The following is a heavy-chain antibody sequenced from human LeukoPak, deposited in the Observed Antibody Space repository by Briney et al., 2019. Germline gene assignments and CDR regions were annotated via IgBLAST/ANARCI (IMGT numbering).Heavy chain of an antibody. CDR2: ISSISSYI. D-gene: IGHD3-16*02. J-gene: IGHJ4*02. V-gene: IGHV3-21*01. CDR3: ARDGEEFDDYVWGSYRPNYFDY. Sequence: GGSLRLSCTASGFTFSSYSMNWVRQAPGKGLEWVSCISSISSYIYYADSVKGRFIISRDNAKNSLYLQMNSLRAEDTAVYYCARDGEEFDDYVWGSYRPNYFDYWGQGTLVTVSS. CDR1: GFTFSSYS.